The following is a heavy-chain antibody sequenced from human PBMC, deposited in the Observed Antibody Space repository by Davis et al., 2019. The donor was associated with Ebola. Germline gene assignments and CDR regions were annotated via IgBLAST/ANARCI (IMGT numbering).Heavy chain of an antibody. D-gene: IGHD7-27*01. Sequence: GGSLRLSCAASGFTVSSNHMSWVRQAPGKGLEWVSVIYDQSTAYADSVRGRFTISKDNAKNSLYLQMDSLRHEDTALYYCARDPAWGALDIWGQGTMVTVSS. CDR3: ARDPAWGALDI. V-gene: IGHV3-53*01. J-gene: IGHJ3*02. CDR1: GFTVSSNH. CDR2: IYDQST.